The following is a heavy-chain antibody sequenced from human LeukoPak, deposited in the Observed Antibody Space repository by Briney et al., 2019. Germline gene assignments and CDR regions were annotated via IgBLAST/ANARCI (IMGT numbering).Heavy chain of an antibody. CDR1: GSTFSSYT. CDR3: ARDSVRTIFGVVISWFDP. J-gene: IGHJ5*02. V-gene: IGHV1-69*04. Sequence: SVKVSCKASGSTFSSYTISWVRQAPGQGLEWMGRIIPILGIANYAQKFQGRVTITADKSTSTAYMELSSLRSEDTAVYYCARDSVRTIFGVVISWFDPWGQGTLVTVSS. CDR2: IIPILGIA. D-gene: IGHD3-3*01.